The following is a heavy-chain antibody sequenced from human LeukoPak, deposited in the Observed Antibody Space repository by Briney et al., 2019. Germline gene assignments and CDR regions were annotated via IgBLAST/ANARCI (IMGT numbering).Heavy chain of an antibody. Sequence: SETLSLTCAVSGDSISTSNNCWNWIRQPPGKGLEWIGRICYSGSTYYNPSLKSRVTVSVDRFKNQFSLKLTSMTAADTAVYYCARSSGSYYYWGQGTLVTVSS. CDR1: GDSISTSNNC. J-gene: IGHJ4*02. CDR2: ICYSGST. V-gene: IGHV4-39*07. CDR3: ARSSGSYYY. D-gene: IGHD3-10*01.